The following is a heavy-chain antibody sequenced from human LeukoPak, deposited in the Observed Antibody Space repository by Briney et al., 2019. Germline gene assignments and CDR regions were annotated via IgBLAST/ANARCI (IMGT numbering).Heavy chain of an antibody. D-gene: IGHD2-15*01. V-gene: IGHV1-69*06. J-gene: IGHJ6*03. CDR2: IIPIFGTA. Sequence: ASVKVSCKTSGGTFSSYAISWVRQAPGQGLEWMGGIIPIFGTANYAQKFQGRVTITADKSTSTAYMELSSLRSEDTAVYYCARDIVVVVAAAPQYYYMDVWGKGTTVTVSS. CDR1: GGTFSSYA. CDR3: ARDIVVVVAAAPQYYYMDV.